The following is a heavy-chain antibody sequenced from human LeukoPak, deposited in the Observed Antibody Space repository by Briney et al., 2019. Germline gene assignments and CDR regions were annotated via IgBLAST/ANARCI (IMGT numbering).Heavy chain of an antibody. V-gene: IGHV4-34*01. Sequence: SETLSLTCAVYGGSFSGYHWSWIRQPPEKGLEWIGEINHSGSTNYNPSLKSRVTISVDTSKNQFSLKLSSVTAADTAVYYCARHVDRIAAPFDYWGQGTLVTVSS. CDR3: ARHVDRIAAPFDY. J-gene: IGHJ4*02. D-gene: IGHD6-6*01. CDR1: GGSFSGYH. CDR2: INHSGST.